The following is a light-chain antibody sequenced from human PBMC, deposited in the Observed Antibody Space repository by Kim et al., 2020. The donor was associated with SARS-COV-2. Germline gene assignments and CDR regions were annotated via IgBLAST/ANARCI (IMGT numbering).Light chain of an antibody. Sequence: DIQLTQSPSFLSASVGDRVTITCRASQVITNYLVWYQQKPGKAPNLLIYAASTLQGGVPSRFSGRGSGTEFTLTISNLQPEDFAIYYCQQVNSYPLTFGGGTKVDIK. CDR1: QVITNY. J-gene: IGKJ4*01. CDR3: QQVNSYPLT. CDR2: AAS. V-gene: IGKV1-9*01.